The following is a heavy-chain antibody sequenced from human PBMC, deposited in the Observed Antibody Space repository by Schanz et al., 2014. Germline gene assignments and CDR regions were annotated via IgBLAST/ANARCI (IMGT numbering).Heavy chain of an antibody. CDR1: GFIFGSSV. Sequence: EVQLLESGGGLIQPGGSLRLSCAASGFIFGSSVMAWVRQAPGKGLEWVSGITGASDHIDYAESVKGRFTISRDNSKNTLYLQMDSLRAEDTAVYYCTRDVRLDRRGNWFDPWGQGTLXTVSS. J-gene: IGHJ5*02. CDR3: TRDVRLDRRGNWFDP. CDR2: ITGASDHI. D-gene: IGHD1-1*01. V-gene: IGHV3-23*01.